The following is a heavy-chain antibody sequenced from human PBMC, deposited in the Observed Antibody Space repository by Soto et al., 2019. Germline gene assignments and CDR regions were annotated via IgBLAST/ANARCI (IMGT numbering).Heavy chain of an antibody. Sequence: GASVKVSCKASGYTFTSYGISWVRQAPGQGLEWMGWISAYNGNTNYAQKLQGRVTMTTDTSTSTAYMELRSLRSDDTAVYYCAIVRGYCTSTSCSGAFDIWGQGTMVTVSS. CDR1: GYTFTSYG. CDR2: ISAYNGNT. V-gene: IGHV1-18*01. J-gene: IGHJ3*02. D-gene: IGHD2-2*01. CDR3: AIVRGYCTSTSCSGAFDI.